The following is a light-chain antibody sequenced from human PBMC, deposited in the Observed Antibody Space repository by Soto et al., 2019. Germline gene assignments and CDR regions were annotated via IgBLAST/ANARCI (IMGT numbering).Light chain of an antibody. Sequence: QSVLTQPPSASGTPGQRVTISCSGSSSNIGTYAVNWYQHLPGTAPKVVIYRNNQRPSGVPDRFSGSKSGTSASLAISGLRSEDEADYYCAAWDDSLSGPVFGGGSKLTVL. CDR1: SSNIGTYA. CDR2: RNN. CDR3: AAWDDSLSGPV. V-gene: IGLV1-47*01. J-gene: IGLJ2*01.